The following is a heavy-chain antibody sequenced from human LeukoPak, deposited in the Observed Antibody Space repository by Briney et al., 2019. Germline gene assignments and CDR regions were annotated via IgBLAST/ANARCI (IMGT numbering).Heavy chain of an antibody. CDR3: ARAGVRGGYNWSYNGGAFDI. CDR1: GGSISSYY. J-gene: IGHJ3*02. V-gene: IGHV4-4*07. Sequence: SETLSLTCTVSGGSISSYYWSWIRQPAGKGLEWIGRIYTSGSTNYNPSLKSRVTMSVDTSKNQFSLKLSSVTAADTAVYYCARAGVRGGYNWSYNGGAFDIWGQGTMVTVSS. D-gene: IGHD1-7*01. CDR2: IYTSGST.